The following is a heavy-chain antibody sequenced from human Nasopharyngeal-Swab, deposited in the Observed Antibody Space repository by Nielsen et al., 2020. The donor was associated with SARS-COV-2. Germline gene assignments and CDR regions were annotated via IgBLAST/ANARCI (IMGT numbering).Heavy chain of an antibody. Sequence: GESLKISCAASGFNFPTYGMHWVRQAPGKGLEWVAVVAYDGSNRYYAEAVKGRFTISRDNSNKGLYLELNSLRAEDTAVYFCARDAGYGSGWHLEWFFDLWGQGTPVTVSS. CDR1: GFNFPTYG. CDR2: VAYDGSNR. CDR3: ARDAGYGSGWHLEWFFDL. D-gene: IGHD6-19*01. V-gene: IGHV3-30*03. J-gene: IGHJ4*02.